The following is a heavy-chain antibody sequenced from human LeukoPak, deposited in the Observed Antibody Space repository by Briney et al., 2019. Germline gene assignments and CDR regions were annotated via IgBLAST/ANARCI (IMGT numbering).Heavy chain of an antibody. D-gene: IGHD2-2*02. V-gene: IGHV4-34*01. CDR2: INHSGST. Sequence: SETLSLTCAVYGGPFSGYYWSWIRQPPGKGLEWIGEINHSGSTNYNPSLKSRVTISVDTSKNQFSLKLSSVTAADTAVYYCARAPPSYCSSTSCYRARDFQHWGQGTLVTVSS. J-gene: IGHJ1*01. CDR3: ARAPPSYCSSTSCYRARDFQH. CDR1: GGPFSGYY.